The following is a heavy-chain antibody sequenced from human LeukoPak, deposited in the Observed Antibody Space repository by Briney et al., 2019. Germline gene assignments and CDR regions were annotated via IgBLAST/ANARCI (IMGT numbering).Heavy chain of an antibody. CDR3: ASGFGSYYDSGY. V-gene: IGHV4-39*01. D-gene: IGHD3-10*01. CDR2: LHYRGRT. CDR1: GGSIRSSSYY. J-gene: IGHJ4*02. Sequence: PSETLSLTSTVSGGSIRSSSYYWGWIRQPPGKGLERIGSLHYRGRTYYNPSHKSRVSISVATYENQFSLRLTSVTAADTAVYYCASGFGSYYDSGYWGQGRLVTVSS.